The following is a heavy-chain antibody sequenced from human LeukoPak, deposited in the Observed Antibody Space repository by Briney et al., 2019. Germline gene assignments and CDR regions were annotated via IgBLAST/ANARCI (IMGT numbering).Heavy chain of an antibody. J-gene: IGHJ4*02. Sequence: GESLRLSCAASGFTFSTYAMSWVRQAPGKGLEWVSDISGSAGSTSYADSVKGRFTISRDNSKNTLHLQMNSLRAEDTAIYYCAKDKGPRSGYYRYWGQGTLVTVSS. CDR3: AKDKGPRSGYYRY. CDR1: GFTFSTYA. D-gene: IGHD3-22*01. CDR2: ISGSAGST. V-gene: IGHV3-23*01.